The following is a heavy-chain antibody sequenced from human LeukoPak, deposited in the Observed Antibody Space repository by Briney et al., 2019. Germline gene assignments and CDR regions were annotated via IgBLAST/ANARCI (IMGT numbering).Heavy chain of an antibody. CDR1: GFTVSSNY. Sequence: GGSLRLSCAASGFTVSSNYMGWVRQAPGKGLEWVSVIYSGGSTYYADSVKGRFTISRHNSKNTLYLQMNSLRAEDTAVYYCARAWYSSGYYGGWFDMDVWGQGTTVTVSS. J-gene: IGHJ6*02. CDR3: ARAWYSSGYYGGWFDMDV. V-gene: IGHV3-53*01. D-gene: IGHD6-19*01. CDR2: IYSGGST.